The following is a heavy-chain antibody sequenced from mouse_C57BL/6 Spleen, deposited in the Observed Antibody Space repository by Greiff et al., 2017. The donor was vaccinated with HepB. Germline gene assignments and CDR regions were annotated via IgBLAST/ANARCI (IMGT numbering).Heavy chain of an antibody. CDR2: INPSNGGT. Sequence: VKLQQPGTELVKPGASVKLSCKASGYTFTSYWMHWVKQRPGQGLEWIGNINPSNGGTNYNEKFKSKATLTVDKSSSTAYMQLSSLTSEDSAVYYCASSNYGNYVGYAMDYWGQGTSVTVSS. J-gene: IGHJ4*01. V-gene: IGHV1-53*01. D-gene: IGHD2-1*01. CDR3: ASSNYGNYVGYAMDY. CDR1: GYTFTSYW.